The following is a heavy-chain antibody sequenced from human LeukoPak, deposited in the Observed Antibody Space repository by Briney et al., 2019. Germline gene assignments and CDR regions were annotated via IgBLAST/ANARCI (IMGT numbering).Heavy chain of an antibody. J-gene: IGHJ4*02. CDR3: TGLTS. V-gene: IGHV3-15*01. CDR2: IKSKTDGGTT. CDR1: GFTFSNAW. Sequence: GGSLRLSCSASGFTFSNAWMSWVRQAPGKGLEWVGRIKSKTDGGTTDYAAPVKGRFSISRDDSKNTLYLQMNSLKSEDTEEFDCTGLTSGGRGTLVTVSS. D-gene: IGHD3-9*01.